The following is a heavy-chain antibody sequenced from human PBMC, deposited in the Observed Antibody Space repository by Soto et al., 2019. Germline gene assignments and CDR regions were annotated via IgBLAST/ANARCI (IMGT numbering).Heavy chain of an antibody. V-gene: IGHV4-31*03. CDR1: GDSISSGGHY. D-gene: IGHD5-12*01. Sequence: PSETVSLTCSVSGDSISSGGHYWGWIRQHPGKGLEWIGYISYSGITYYAPSLGGRLTISVDTSRNQFSLKLTSVTAADTAVYYCGRVGQYDGYRRNLNDYRGQGTLVIVSS. CDR3: GRVGQYDGYRRNLNDY. J-gene: IGHJ4*02. CDR2: ISYSGIT.